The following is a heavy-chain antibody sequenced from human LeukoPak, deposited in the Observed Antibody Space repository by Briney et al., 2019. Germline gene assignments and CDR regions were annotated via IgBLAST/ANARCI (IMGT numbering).Heavy chain of an antibody. D-gene: IGHD6-19*01. Sequence: GESLKISCKGSGYSFTSYWIGWVRQMPGKGLGWLGIIYPGDSDTRYSPSFQGQVTISADKTISTAYLQWSSLKASDTATYYCARHVSGWIDYWGQGTRVTVSS. CDR3: ARHVSGWIDY. CDR2: IYPGDSDT. CDR1: GYSFTSYW. V-gene: IGHV5-51*01. J-gene: IGHJ4*02.